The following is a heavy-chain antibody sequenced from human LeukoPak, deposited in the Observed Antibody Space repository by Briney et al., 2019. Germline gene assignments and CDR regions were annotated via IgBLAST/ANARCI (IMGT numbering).Heavy chain of an antibody. CDR3: AKDPQDFYGSSGYRPERY. J-gene: IGHJ4*02. CDR2: INSDGSST. V-gene: IGHV3-74*01. Sequence: GGSLRLSCAASGFTFSSYWMHWVRQAPGKGLVWVSRINSDGSSTSYADSVKGRFTISRDNSKNTLYLQMNSLRPEDTGVYYCAKDPQDFYGSSGYRPERYWGQGTLVTVSS. D-gene: IGHD3-22*01. CDR1: GFTFSSYW.